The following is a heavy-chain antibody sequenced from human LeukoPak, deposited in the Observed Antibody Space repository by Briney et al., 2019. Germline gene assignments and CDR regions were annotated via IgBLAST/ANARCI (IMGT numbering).Heavy chain of an antibody. J-gene: IGHJ4*02. D-gene: IGHD2-15*01. CDR1: GFTFSSYD. V-gene: IGHV3-13*01. Sequence: GGSLRLSCVASGFTFSSYDMHWVRQATGKGLEWVSAIGTAGDTYYPGSVKGRFTISRENAKNSLYLQMNSLRAGDTAVYYCAKAPPCSGGSCYTTEFDYWGQGTLVTVSS. CDR3: AKAPPCSGGSCYTTEFDY. CDR2: IGTAGDT.